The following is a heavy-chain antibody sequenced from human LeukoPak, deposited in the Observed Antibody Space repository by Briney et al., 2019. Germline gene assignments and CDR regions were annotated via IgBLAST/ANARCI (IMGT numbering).Heavy chain of an antibody. CDR2: IKQDGSEK. V-gene: IGHV3-7*03. D-gene: IGHD3-10*01. J-gene: IGHJ4*02. CDR3: ARDHLPFDFDY. CDR1: GFTFSSHW. Sequence: PGGSLRLSCVASGFTFSSHWMTWVRQAPGKGLEGVANIKQDGSEKYYVDSVKGRFTISRDNAKNSLYLQMNSLRAEDTAVYYCARDHLPFDFDYWGQGTLVTVSS.